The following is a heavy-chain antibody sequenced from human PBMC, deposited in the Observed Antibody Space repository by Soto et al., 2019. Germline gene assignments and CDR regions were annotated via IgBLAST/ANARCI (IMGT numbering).Heavy chain of an antibody. D-gene: IGHD3-3*01. CDR1: DFPISTFW. CDR3: ARGYDFWSGYYRPHGLEL. CDR2: INGDEPTT. J-gene: IGHJ6*02. Sequence: EMQLVESGGGLGQPGGSLRLSCAASDFPISTFWMHWVRQGPGKGLVWVSRINGDEPTTEYADFVKGRFTVPRDNAKNTVYLQMNSLRAEDTALYYCARGYDFWSGYYRPHGLELWGQGTAVTVSS. V-gene: IGHV3-74*01.